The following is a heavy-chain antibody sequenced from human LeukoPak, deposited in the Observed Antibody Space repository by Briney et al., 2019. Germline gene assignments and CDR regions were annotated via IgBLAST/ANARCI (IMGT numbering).Heavy chain of an antibody. V-gene: IGHV3-30*02. Sequence: GGSLRLSCAASEFTFSSYGMHWVRQAPGKGLEWVAFIRYDGSNKYYADSVKGRFTISRDNSKNTLYLQMNSLRAEDTAVYYCAKEGSWQQRDADYWGQGTLVTVSS. J-gene: IGHJ4*02. CDR2: IRYDGSNK. CDR3: AKEGSWQQRDADY. D-gene: IGHD6-13*01. CDR1: EFTFSSYG.